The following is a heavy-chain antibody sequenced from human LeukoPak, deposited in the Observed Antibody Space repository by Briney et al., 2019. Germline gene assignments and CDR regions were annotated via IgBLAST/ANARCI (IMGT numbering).Heavy chain of an antibody. CDR1: GGTFSSYA. CDR2: IIPIFGTA. J-gene: IGHJ6*03. CDR3: ASADYDILTGPFYYYYMDV. V-gene: IGHV1-69*06. Sequence: ASVKVSCKASGGTFSSYAISWVRQAPGQGLEWMGGIIPIFGTANYAQKFQGRVTITADKSTSTAYMELSSLRSEDTAVYYCASADYDILTGPFYYYYMDVWGKGTRSPSP. D-gene: IGHD3-9*01.